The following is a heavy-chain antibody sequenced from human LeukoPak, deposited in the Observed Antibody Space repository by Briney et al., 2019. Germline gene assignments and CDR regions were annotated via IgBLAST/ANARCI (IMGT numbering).Heavy chain of an antibody. Sequence: SETLSLTCSVSGGSNSGYYWSWIRQPPGKALEWIGYIYYSASTNYNPSLKSRVSISLHTSRTQFSLKVYTVTAADTAVYYCANGPYDSGAYGGAQGT. CDR1: GGSNSGYY. J-gene: IGHJ4*02. V-gene: IGHV4-59*08. D-gene: IGHD4/OR15-4a*01. CDR3: ANGPYDSGAYG. CDR2: IYYSAST.